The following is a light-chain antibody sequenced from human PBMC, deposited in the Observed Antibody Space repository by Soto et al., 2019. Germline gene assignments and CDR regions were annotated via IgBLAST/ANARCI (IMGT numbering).Light chain of an antibody. Sequence: IVLTQSPGTVAVALGAGATLSCRASQTVGTNYLAWYQQRPGQSPRLLIHNASTMATGIPDRFSGSGSGTEFTLTIGRLEPEDFAEYYCQQYDRLPRAIGHGTKADIK. CDR1: QTVGTNY. CDR2: NAS. CDR3: QQYDRLPRA. V-gene: IGKV3-20*01. J-gene: IGKJ1*01.